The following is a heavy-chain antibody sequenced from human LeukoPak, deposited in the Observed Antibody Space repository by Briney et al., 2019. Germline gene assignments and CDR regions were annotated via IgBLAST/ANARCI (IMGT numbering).Heavy chain of an antibody. D-gene: IGHD3-22*01. V-gene: IGHV3-23*01. J-gene: IGHJ4*02. CDR1: GFTFSSYA. CDR2: ISGSGGST. Sequence: GGSLRLSCAASGFTFSSYAMSWVCQAPGKGLEWVSAISGSGGSTYYADSVKGRFTISRDNSKNTLYLQMNSLRAEDTAVYYCANTVDPSGYQSHDYWGQGTLVTVSS. CDR3: ANTVDPSGYQSHDY.